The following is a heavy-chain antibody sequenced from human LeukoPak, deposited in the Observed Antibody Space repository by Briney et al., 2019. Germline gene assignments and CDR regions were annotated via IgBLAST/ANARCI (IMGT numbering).Heavy chain of an antibody. D-gene: IGHD1-26*01. CDR3: ARLSSAGLY. V-gene: IGHV4-39*07. CDR1: GGSISSSSYY. Sequence: RPSETLSLTCTVSGGSISSSSYYWGWIRQPPGKGLEWIGSIYYSGSTYYNPSLKSRVTISVDTSKNQFSLKLSSVTAADTAVYYCARLSSAGLYWGQGTLVTVSS. CDR2: IYYSGST. J-gene: IGHJ4*02.